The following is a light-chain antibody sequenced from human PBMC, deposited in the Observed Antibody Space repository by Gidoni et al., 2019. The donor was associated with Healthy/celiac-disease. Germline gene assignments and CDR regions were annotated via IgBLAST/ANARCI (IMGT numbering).Light chain of an antibody. CDR3: SSYTSSSTLVV. CDR1: SSDVGGYNY. J-gene: IGLJ2*01. Sequence: QSALTQPASVSGSPGQSITISCTGTSSDVGGYNYVLWYQQHPGTAPKLMIYEVSNRPSGVSNRFSGSKSGNTASLTSSGLQAEDEADYYCSSYTSSSTLVVFGGGTKLTVL. V-gene: IGLV2-14*01. CDR2: EVS.